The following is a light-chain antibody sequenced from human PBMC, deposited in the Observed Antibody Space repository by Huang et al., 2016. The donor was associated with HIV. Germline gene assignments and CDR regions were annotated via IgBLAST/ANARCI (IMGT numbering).Light chain of an antibody. CDR3: QHYKSFPWT. J-gene: IGKJ1*01. V-gene: IGKV1-5*03. CDR1: QSIGTW. Sequence: DIQMTQSSATLSSSVGARVTITCRASQSIGTWLAWYQQKPGNAPKLRIYEASTLESGVASRFSGGGSGTELTLTINSLQPDDFAIYYCQHYKSFPWTFGQGTKVE. CDR2: EAS.